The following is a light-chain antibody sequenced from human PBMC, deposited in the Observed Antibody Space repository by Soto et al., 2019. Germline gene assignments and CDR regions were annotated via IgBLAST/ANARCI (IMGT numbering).Light chain of an antibody. CDR3: RSHTSSRTLVV. CDR2: EVS. J-gene: IGLJ2*01. CDR1: SSDVGGYNY. V-gene: IGLV2-14*01. Sequence: QSALTQPASVSGSPGQSITIPCTGTSSDVGGYNYVSWYQQHPGKTPKLMIYEVSNRPSGVSNRVSGSKSGHTASLTISGLQAGDEADYYCRSHTSSRTLVVFGGGTKLTVL.